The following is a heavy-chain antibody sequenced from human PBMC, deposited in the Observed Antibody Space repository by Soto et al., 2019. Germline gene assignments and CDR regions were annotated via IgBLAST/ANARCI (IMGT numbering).Heavy chain of an antibody. D-gene: IGHD6-6*01. CDR3: AKDIRADSTSSNFYYYSGLDV. CDR1: GFTFRTYG. J-gene: IGHJ6*02. CDR2: ISNTGINK. V-gene: IGHV3-30*18. Sequence: QVQLVESGGGVVQPGRSLRLSCAASGFTFRTYGMHWVRQAPGKGLAWLAVISNTGINKYYADSVKGRFTISRDNSRDTLFLKMNSLRGEDTAIYYCAKDIRADSTSSNFYYYSGLDVWGQGTTVTVSS.